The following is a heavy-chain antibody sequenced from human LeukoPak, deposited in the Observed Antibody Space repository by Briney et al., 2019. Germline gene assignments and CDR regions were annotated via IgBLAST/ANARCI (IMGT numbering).Heavy chain of an antibody. CDR1: DNSISSSSYY. CDR2: IYYSGNT. D-gene: IGHD6-13*01. CDR3: ARRGYRVSDPGQPWGC. J-gene: IGHJ4*02. Sequence: PSETLSLTCTVSDNSISSSSYYWGWIRQPPGKGLEWIGSIYYSGNTYYNPSLKSRVTISVDTSKNQFSLKLSSVTAADTAVYYCARRGYRVSDPGQPWGCWGQGTLVTVSS. V-gene: IGHV4-39*01.